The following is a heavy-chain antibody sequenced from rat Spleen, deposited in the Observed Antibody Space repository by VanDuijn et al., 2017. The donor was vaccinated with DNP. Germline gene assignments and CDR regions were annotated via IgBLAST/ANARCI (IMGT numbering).Heavy chain of an antibody. CDR1: GFSLPSNS. Sequence: QVQLKESGPGLVQPSQTLSLTCTVSGFSLPSNSVHWVRQPPGKGLEWMGVIWNNGGTRYNSVLKSRLSISKDTSKSQVFLKMNSLQTEDTATYYCARSHTTGLTWFAYWGQGTLVTVSS. CDR2: IWNNGGT. J-gene: IGHJ3*01. CDR3: ARSHTTGLTWFAY. V-gene: IGHV2-41*01. D-gene: IGHD1-9*01.